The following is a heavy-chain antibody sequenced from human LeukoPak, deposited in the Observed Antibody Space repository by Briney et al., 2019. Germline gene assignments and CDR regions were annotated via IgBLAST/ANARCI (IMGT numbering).Heavy chain of an antibody. CDR3: ARQGRAGGYTYGYFDY. V-gene: IGHV5-51*01. J-gene: IGHJ4*02. D-gene: IGHD5-18*01. Sequence: GESLKISCKGSGYSLTSNWIGWVRQMPGKGPEWMGLIYPSDSDTRYSPSFQGQVTISADKSITTAYLQWSSLKASDTAMYYCARQGRAGGYTYGYFDYWGQGTLVTVSS. CDR1: GYSLTSNW. CDR2: IYPSDSDT.